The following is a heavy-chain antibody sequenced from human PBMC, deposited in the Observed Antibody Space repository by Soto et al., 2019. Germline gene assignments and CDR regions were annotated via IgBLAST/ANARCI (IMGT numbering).Heavy chain of an antibody. D-gene: IGHD5-12*01. Sequence: QVQLVESGGGVVQPGRSLRLSCAASGFTFSSYGMHWVRQAPGKGLEWVAVISYDGSNKYYADSVKGRFTISRDNSKNTLYLQMNSLRAEDTAVYYCAKETRGGYDRHYYYMDVWGKGTTVTVSS. CDR3: AKETRGGYDRHYYYMDV. V-gene: IGHV3-30*18. CDR2: ISYDGSNK. CDR1: GFTFSSYG. J-gene: IGHJ6*03.